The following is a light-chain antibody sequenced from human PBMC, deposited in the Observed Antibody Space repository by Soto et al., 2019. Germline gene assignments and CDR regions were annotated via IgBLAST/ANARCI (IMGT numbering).Light chain of an antibody. J-gene: IGKJ1*01. CDR1: QYINTR. CDR3: HQRQSWPRT. Sequence: EIVLTQSPATLSSFPGDRVTLPCRASQYINTRLAWYQHRPGQAPRLLIYQTSIRAAGIPARFGASGSGTDFTLTISDVQPEDFALYYCHQRQSWPRTFGQGTKVDIK. V-gene: IGKV3-11*01. CDR2: QTS.